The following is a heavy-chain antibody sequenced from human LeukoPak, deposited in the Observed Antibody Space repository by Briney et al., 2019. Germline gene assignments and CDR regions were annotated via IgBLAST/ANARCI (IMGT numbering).Heavy chain of an antibody. CDR3: AREEHDYVWGSYRYYYYYGIDV. Sequence: GGSLRLSCAASGFTFSNYGMHWVRQSPGRGLEWVAFLSFVGSNEFYADSLKGRFTISRDNSKDTLYLQMDSLRAEDTALYYCAREEHDYVWGSYRYYYYYGIDVWGQGTTVTVSS. J-gene: IGHJ6*02. CDR2: LSFVGSNE. V-gene: IGHV3-30*03. CDR1: GFTFSNYG. D-gene: IGHD3-16*02.